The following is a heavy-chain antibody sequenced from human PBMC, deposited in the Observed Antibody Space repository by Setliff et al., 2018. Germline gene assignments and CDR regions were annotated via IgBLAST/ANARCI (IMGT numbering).Heavy chain of an antibody. CDR2: IYTSGST. CDR3: ARDRRRAYFDC. J-gene: IGHJ4*02. CDR1: GASLRSNN. Sequence: PSETLSLTCTVSGASLRSNNWSWIRQPPGKGLEWIGYIYTSGSTNYNPSLKSRVTISVDTSKNQFSLKLSSVTAADTAVYYCARDRRRAYFDCWGQGTLVTVSS. V-gene: IGHV4-4*08.